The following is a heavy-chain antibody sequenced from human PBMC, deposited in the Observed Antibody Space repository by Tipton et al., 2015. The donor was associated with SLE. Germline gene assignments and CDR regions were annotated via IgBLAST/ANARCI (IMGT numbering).Heavy chain of an antibody. CDR2: IYHTGST. CDR3: ARDSRYQLTYYYMDV. CDR1: GGSISSSSYY. V-gene: IGHV4-39*07. J-gene: IGHJ6*03. Sequence: TLSLTCTVSGGSISSSSYYWGWIRQPPGKGLEWIGSIYHTGSTYYNPSLKSRVTISLDTSKNQFSLNLSSVTAADTAVYYCARDSRYQLTYYYMDVWGKGTTVTVSS. D-gene: IGHD2-2*01.